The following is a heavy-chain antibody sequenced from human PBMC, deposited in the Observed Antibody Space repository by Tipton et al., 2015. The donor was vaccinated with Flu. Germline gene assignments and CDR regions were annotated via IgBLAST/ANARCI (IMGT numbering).Heavy chain of an antibody. CDR3: AKDRDSGSYYYYAMDV. V-gene: IGHV3-9*01. CDR2: ISWSSGNI. J-gene: IGHJ6*02. D-gene: IGHD1-26*01. Sequence: SLRLSCEASGFTFDDYAMHWVRQPPGKGLEWVSGISWSSGNIGYADSVKGRFTISRDNARASLFLQMNSLRPEDTAVYYCAKDRDSGSYYYYAMDVGGQGTTVIVSS. CDR1: GFTFDDYA.